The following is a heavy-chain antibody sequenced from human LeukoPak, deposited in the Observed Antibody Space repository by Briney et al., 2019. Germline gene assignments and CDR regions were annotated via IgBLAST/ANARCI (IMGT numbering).Heavy chain of an antibody. CDR2: IYYSGRS. V-gene: IGHV4-59*01. Sequence: SETLSLTCTVSGGSISSYYWSWIRQPPGKGLEWIGYIYYSGRSNYNPSLKSRVTISVDTSKNQFPLKLSSVTAADTAVYYCARDLVDTAMGYYYGMDVWGQGTTVTVSS. D-gene: IGHD5-18*01. CDR3: ARDLVDTAMGYYYGMDV. J-gene: IGHJ6*02. CDR1: GGSISSYY.